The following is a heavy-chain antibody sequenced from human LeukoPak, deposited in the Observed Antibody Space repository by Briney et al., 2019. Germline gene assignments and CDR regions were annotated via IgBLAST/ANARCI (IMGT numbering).Heavy chain of an antibody. CDR1: GFTFSSYG. V-gene: IGHV3-30*03. CDR2: ISYDGSNK. Sequence: GRSLRLSCAASGFTFSSYGMHWVRQAPGKGLEWVAVISYDGSNKYYADSVKGRFTNSRDNSKNTLYLQMNSLRAEDTAVYYCKGVVAATPNWFDPWGQGTLVTVSS. CDR3: KGVVAATPNWFDP. D-gene: IGHD2-15*01. J-gene: IGHJ5*02.